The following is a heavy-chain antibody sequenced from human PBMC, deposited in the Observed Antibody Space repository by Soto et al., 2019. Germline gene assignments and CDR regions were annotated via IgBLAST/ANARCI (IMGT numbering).Heavy chain of an antibody. CDR1: GGSFSGYY. V-gene: IGHV4-34*01. J-gene: IGHJ4*02. Sequence: SETLSLTCAVYGGSFSGYYWSWIRQPPGKGLEWIGEINHSGSTNYNPSLKSRVTISVDTSKNQFSLKLSSVTAADTAFYYCARGGAMIVVAAAPKFVYWGQGTLVTVSS. D-gene: IGHD3-22*01. CDR2: INHSGST. CDR3: ARGGAMIVVAAAPKFVY.